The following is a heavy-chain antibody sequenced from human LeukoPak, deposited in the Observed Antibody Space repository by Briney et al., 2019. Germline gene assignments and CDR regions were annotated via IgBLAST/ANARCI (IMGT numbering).Heavy chain of an antibody. CDR2: IYPGDSDT. D-gene: IGHD2-8*01. J-gene: IGHJ4*02. Sequence: GESLKISCKGSGYRFTNYWIGWVRQMPGKGLEWMGIIYPGDSDTRYSPSFQGQVTISADKSINTAYLHLSSLKASDSAMYYCVRDGGKICTSARCYFFDKWGQGTLVTVSS. CDR3: VRDGGKICTSARCYFFDK. CDR1: GYRFTNYW. V-gene: IGHV5-51*01.